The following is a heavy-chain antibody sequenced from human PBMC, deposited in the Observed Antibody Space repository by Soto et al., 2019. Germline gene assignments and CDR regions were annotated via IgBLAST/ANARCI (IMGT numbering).Heavy chain of an antibody. J-gene: IGHJ4*02. CDR1: GFTFSGYA. V-gene: IGHV3-33*01. Sequence: GGSLRLSCAASGFTFSGYAMHWVRQAPGKGLEWVAVIWYDGTNTYYGDSVKGRFTVSRDNSKNTLWLQMSSLRVEDTAVYYCARAGGYGYGEQTFDYCGQGTLVTVSS. D-gene: IGHD5-18*01. CDR2: IWYDGTNT. CDR3: ARAGGYGYGEQTFDY.